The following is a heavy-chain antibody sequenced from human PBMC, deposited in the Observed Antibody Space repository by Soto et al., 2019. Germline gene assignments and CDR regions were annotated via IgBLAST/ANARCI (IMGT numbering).Heavy chain of an antibody. J-gene: IGHJ3*02. CDR3: ARMGDLCGGDCHDAFDI. CDR1: GYTFTSYG. Sequence: ASVKVSCKASGYTFTSYGISWVRQASGQGLEWMGWISAYNGNTNYAQKLQGRVTMTTDTSTSTAYMELRSLRSDDTAVYYCARMGDLCGGDCHDAFDIWGQGTMVTVS. D-gene: IGHD2-21*02. V-gene: IGHV1-18*01. CDR2: ISAYNGNT.